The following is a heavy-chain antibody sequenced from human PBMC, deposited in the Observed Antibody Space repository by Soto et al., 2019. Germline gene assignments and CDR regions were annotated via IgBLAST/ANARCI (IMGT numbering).Heavy chain of an antibody. Sequence: SETLSLTCGVSGGSISSYYWSWIRQPAGKGLEWIGRIYTSGSTNYNPSLKSRVTMSVDTSKNQFSLKLSSVTAADTAVYYCARDSVVRGVIYYYYGMDVWGQGTTVTVSS. D-gene: IGHD3-10*01. V-gene: IGHV4-4*07. J-gene: IGHJ6*02. CDR1: GGSISSYY. CDR2: IYTSGST. CDR3: ARDSVVRGVIYYYYGMDV.